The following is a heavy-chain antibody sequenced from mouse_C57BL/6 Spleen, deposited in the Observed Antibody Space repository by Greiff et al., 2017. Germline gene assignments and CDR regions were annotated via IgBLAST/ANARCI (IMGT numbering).Heavy chain of an antibody. D-gene: IGHD1-1*01. CDR3: ARLITTVHSFAY. Sequence: QVQLQQSGAELMKPGASVKLSCKATGYTFTGYWIEWVKQRPGHGLEWIGEILPGSGSTNYNEKFKGKATFTADTSSNTAYIQLSSLTTEDSAIYYCARLITTVHSFAYWGQGTLVTVSA. J-gene: IGHJ3*01. V-gene: IGHV1-9*01. CDR2: ILPGSGST. CDR1: GYTFTGYW.